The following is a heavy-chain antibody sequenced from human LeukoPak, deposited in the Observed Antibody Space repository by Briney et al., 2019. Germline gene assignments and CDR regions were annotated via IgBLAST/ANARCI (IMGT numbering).Heavy chain of an antibody. J-gene: IGHJ5*02. V-gene: IGHV4-39*01. Sequence: SETLSLTCTVSGGSISSSSHYWGWIRQPPGKGLQWIGNIYYSGSTYYNPSLKSRVTISVDTSKNQFSLKLSSVTAADTAVYYCSESRRSFDWFDPWGQGTLVTVSS. CDR1: GGSISSSSHY. CDR2: IYYSGST. D-gene: IGHD3-9*01. CDR3: SESRRSFDWFDP.